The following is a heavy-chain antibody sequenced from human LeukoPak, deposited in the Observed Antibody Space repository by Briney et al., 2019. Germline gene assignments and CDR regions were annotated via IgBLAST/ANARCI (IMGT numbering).Heavy chain of an antibody. D-gene: IGHD2-2*01. J-gene: IGHJ4*02. CDR1: GFTFSSYA. Sequence: GGSLRLSCAASGFTFSSYAMSWVRQAPGKGLEWVSAISGSGGSTYYADSVKGRFTISRDNSKNTLYLQMNSLRAEDTAVYYCAKDKIVVVPAAIPPTFDYWGQGTLVTVSS. V-gene: IGHV3-23*01. CDR2: ISGSGGST. CDR3: AKDKIVVVPAAIPPTFDY.